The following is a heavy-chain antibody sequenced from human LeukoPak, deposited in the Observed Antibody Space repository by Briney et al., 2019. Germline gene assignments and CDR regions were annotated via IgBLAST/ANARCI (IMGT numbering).Heavy chain of an antibody. Sequence: PGRSLRLSCAASGFTFSRYGLHWVRQAPGKGLEWVAVIANDGKDKKYADSVKGRFSISRDNSKSTLYLQMNSLRAEDTGVYYCAKDQQVGAAAYYFDSWGQGTLVTVPS. CDR1: GFTFSRYG. D-gene: IGHD6-13*01. CDR2: IANDGKDK. V-gene: IGHV3-30*18. CDR3: AKDQQVGAAAYYFDS. J-gene: IGHJ4*02.